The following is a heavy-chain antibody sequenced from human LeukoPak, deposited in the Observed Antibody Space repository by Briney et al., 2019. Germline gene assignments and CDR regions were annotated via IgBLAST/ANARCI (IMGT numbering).Heavy chain of an antibody. CDR3: ARDKSYHYGSGIKALYNWFDP. Sequence: SVKVSCKASGGSFSSYGVSWVRQAPGQGLEWMGALIPTIATATYAQKFQGRVTLTTDESTTTAYMELSSLTSEDTAVYYCARDKSYHYGSGIKALYNWFDPWGQGTLVTVSS. CDR2: LIPTIATA. V-gene: IGHV1-69*05. J-gene: IGHJ5*02. D-gene: IGHD3-10*01. CDR1: GGSFSSYG.